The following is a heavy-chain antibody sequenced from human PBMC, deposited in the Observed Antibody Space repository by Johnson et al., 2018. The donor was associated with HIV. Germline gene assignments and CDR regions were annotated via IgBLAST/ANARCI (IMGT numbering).Heavy chain of an antibody. CDR1: GFTFSSYA. CDR3: AKDRHDYGDLDAFDI. J-gene: IGHJ3*02. V-gene: IGHV3-23*04. CDR2: ISGSGGSI. D-gene: IGHD4-17*01. Sequence: VQLVESGGGLVQPGGSLRLSCAASGFTFSSYAMSWVRQAPGKGLEWVSAISGSGGSIGYADSVKGRFTISRDNAKNSLYLQMNSLRAEDTALYYCAKDRHDYGDLDAFDIWGQGTMVTVSS.